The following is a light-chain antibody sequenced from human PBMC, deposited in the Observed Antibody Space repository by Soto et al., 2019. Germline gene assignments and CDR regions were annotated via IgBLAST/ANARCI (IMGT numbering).Light chain of an antibody. CDR2: SNN. CDR3: CSYAGSSTYV. CDR1: SSNIGSNT. Sequence: QSVLTQPPSASGTPGQRVTISCSGSSSNIGSNTVNWYQQLPGTAPTLLIYSNNQRPSGVPARFSGSKSGTSASLAINGLQSEDEADYYCCSYAGSSTYVFGTGTKVTVL. V-gene: IGLV1-44*01. J-gene: IGLJ1*01.